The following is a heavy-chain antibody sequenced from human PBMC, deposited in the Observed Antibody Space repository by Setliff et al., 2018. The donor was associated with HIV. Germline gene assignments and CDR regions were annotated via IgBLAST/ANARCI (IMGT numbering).Heavy chain of an antibody. CDR2: IYTSGSP. CDR1: GGSFSDYY. V-gene: IGHV4-4*09. D-gene: IGHD6-13*01. CDR3: ARGRGSSSSWPIDY. J-gene: IGHJ4*02. Sequence: PSETLSLTCTVSGGSFSDYYRSWIRQPPGKGLEWIGYIYTSGSPNYNPSLKSRVTISVDTSKNQFSLKLSSVTAADTAVYYCARGRGSSSSWPIDYWGQGTLVTVSS.